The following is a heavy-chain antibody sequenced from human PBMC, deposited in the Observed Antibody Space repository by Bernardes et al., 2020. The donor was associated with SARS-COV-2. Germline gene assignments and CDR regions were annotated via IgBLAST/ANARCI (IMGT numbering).Heavy chain of an antibody. J-gene: IGHJ4*02. CDR1: NYTFSSHG. CDR2: VSGYDGKT. CDR3: ARATTVTTWFDS. Sequence: APVKVSCKASNYTFSSHGISWVRQSPGQGLEWVGWVSGYDGKTYYAERLQGRVTLTTDTSTKTAYMELGSLRSDDTAVYYCARATTVTTWFDSWGQGTLVTVSS. V-gene: IGHV1-18*01. D-gene: IGHD4-17*01.